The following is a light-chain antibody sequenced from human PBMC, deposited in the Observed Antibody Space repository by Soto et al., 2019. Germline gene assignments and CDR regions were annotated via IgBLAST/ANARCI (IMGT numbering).Light chain of an antibody. CDR2: STT. CDR3: LLYIGSGIWV. V-gene: IGLV8-61*01. Sequence: QTVVTQAPSFSVSPGRTVTLTCGLSSGSVSTSYYPSWYQQTPGQAPRTLIYSTTTRSSGVPDRFSGSILGDKAALTITGAQADDESDYYCLLYIGSGIWVFGGGTKVTVL. CDR1: SGSVSTSYY. J-gene: IGLJ3*02.